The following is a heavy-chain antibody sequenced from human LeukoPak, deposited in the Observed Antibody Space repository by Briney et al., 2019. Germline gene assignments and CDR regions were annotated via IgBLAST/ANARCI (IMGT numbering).Heavy chain of an antibody. J-gene: IGHJ6*03. Sequence: SVKVSCKASGGTFSSYAISWVRQAPGQGLEWMGGIIPIFGTANYAQKFQGRVTITADESTSTAYMELSSLRSEDTAVYYCARDSRYSSSQYYYYMDVWGKGTTVTVSS. CDR3: ARDSRYSSSQYYYYMDV. CDR2: IIPIFGTA. D-gene: IGHD6-6*01. CDR1: GGTFSSYA. V-gene: IGHV1-69*13.